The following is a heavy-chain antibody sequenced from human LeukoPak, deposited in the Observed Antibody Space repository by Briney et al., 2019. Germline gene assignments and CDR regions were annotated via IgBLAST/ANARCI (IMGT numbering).Heavy chain of an antibody. Sequence: ASVKVSCKASGYTFTGSYMHWVRQAPGQGLEWMGWINPNSGGTNYAQKFQGRVTMTRDTSISTAYMELSGLTSDDTAVYYCARDRSELRFFDWFLDFWGQGTLVTVSS. CDR1: GYTFTGSY. D-gene: IGHD3-9*01. CDR2: INPNSGGT. V-gene: IGHV1-2*02. CDR3: ARDRSELRFFDWFLDF. J-gene: IGHJ4*02.